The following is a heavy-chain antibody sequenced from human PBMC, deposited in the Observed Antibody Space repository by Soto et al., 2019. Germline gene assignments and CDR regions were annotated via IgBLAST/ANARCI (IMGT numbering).Heavy chain of an antibody. D-gene: IGHD3-3*02. J-gene: IGHJ4*02. CDR1: GFTFSSYA. V-gene: IGHV3-23*01. Sequence: EVQVLESGGGLVQPGGYLRLSCAASGFTFSSYAMNWVRQAPGKGLEWVSVINDVGETFYADSVKGRFTISRDNSKNTVYLQMNSLRAEDTATYYCARRPFHHFDYWGQGARVTVSS. CDR3: ARRPFHHFDY. CDR2: INDVGET.